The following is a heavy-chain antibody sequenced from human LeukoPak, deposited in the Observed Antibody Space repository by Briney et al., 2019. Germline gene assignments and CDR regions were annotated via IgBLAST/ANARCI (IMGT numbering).Heavy chain of an antibody. CDR3: ARFARPGKNSRGFDY. CDR2: IYPGDSDT. J-gene: IGHJ4*02. Sequence: GESLKISCKGSGYSFTSYWIGWVRQMPGKGLEGMGIIYPGDSDTRYSPSFQGQVTISVDKSINTAYLQWSSLEASDTAMYYCARFARPGKNSRGFDYWGQGTLVTVSS. CDR1: GYSFTSYW. D-gene: IGHD4-23*01. V-gene: IGHV5-51*01.